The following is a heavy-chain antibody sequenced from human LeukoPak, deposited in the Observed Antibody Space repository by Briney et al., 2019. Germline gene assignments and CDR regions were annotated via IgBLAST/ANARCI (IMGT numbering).Heavy chain of an antibody. J-gene: IGHJ4*02. CDR3: AKRPSDYGDYVTYFDY. D-gene: IGHD4-17*01. CDR2: ISDDGRNK. Sequence: GGSLRLSCAASGFSFISYGMHWVHQAPGKVLEWVGVISDDGRNKKYADSVKGRFTISRDNSKDTLYLQMNSLRDEDTAVYYCAKRPSDYGDYVTYFDYWGQGTLVTVSS. V-gene: IGHV3-30*18. CDR1: GFSFISYG.